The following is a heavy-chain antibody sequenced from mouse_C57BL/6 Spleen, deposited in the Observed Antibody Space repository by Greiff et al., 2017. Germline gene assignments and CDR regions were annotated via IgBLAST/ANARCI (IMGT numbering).Heavy chain of an antibody. J-gene: IGHJ4*01. V-gene: IGHV5-9-1*02. CDR3: TIYYDYDYAMDY. CDR1: GFTFSSYA. Sequence: EVQVVESGEGLVKPGGSLKLSCAASGFTFSSYAMSWVRQTPEKRLEWVAYISSGGDYIYYADTVKGRFTISRDNARNTLYLQMSSLKSEDTAMYYCTIYYDYDYAMDYWGQGTSVTVSS. CDR2: ISSGGDYI. D-gene: IGHD2-4*01.